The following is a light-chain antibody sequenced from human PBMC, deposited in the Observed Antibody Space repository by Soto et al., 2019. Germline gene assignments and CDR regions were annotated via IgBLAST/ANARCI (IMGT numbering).Light chain of an antibody. CDR3: VSYTTSTYYV. CDR1: SSDVGGYIY. Sequence: QSVLTQPASVSGSPGQSITISCTGTSSDVGGYIYVSWYQQHPGKAPKLMIYDVNNRPSGVSNRFSGSKSGNTASLTISGLQNEDEADYYCVSYTTSTYYVFGSGTKLTVL. J-gene: IGLJ1*01. V-gene: IGLV2-14*03. CDR2: DVN.